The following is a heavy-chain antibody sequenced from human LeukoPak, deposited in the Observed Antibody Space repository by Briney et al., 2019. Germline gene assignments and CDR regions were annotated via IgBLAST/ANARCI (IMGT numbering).Heavy chain of an antibody. J-gene: IGHJ4*02. D-gene: IGHD6-19*01. CDR2: IRYDGSNK. CDR3: AKDPDSSGWYGFDY. CDR1: GFTFSSYG. Sequence: GGSLRLSCAASGFTFSSYGMHWVRQAPGKGLEWVAVIRYDGSNKYYADSVKGRFTISRDNSKNTLYLQMNSLRAEDTAVYYCAKDPDSSGWYGFDYWGQGTLVTVSS. V-gene: IGHV3-30*02.